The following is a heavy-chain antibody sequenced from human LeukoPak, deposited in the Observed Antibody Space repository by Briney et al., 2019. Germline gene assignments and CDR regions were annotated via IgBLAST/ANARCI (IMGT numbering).Heavy chain of an antibody. V-gene: IGHV3-30*03. D-gene: IGHD4-17*01. CDR3: ARGSKAYGEYIRSRIHYFDY. J-gene: IGHJ4*02. CDR2: ISYDGSNK. Sequence: GGSLRLSCAASGFPFSGFGLNWVRQIPGKGLEWVAVISYDGSNKYYADSVKGRFTISRDNSKNTLYVQMNSLRGEDTAVYYCARGSKAYGEYIRSRIHYFDYWGQGTLVTVSS. CDR1: GFPFSGFG.